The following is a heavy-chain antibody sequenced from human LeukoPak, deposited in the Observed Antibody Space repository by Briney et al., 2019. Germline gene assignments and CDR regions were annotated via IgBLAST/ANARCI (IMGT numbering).Heavy chain of an antibody. CDR2: IYYIGTT. CDR3: AREGVVGAYGHFDY. V-gene: IGHV4-59*12. J-gene: IGHJ4*02. Sequence: SETLSLTCTVSRGSISSYYWSWIRQPPGKGLEWIGYIYYIGTTNYNPSLKSRVTISVDTSKNQFSLKLSSVTAADTAVFYCAREGVVGAYGHFDYWGQGTLVTVSS. D-gene: IGHD2-15*01. CDR1: RGSISSYY.